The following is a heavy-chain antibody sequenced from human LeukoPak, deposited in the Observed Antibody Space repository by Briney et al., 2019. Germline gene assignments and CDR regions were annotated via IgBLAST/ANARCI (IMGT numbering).Heavy chain of an antibody. D-gene: IGHD6-19*01. V-gene: IGHV3-30*18. CDR1: GFTFSSYG. CDR3: AKDLGQWLYYFDY. J-gene: IGHJ4*02. CDR2: ISYDGSNK. Sequence: PGRSLRLSCAASGFTFSSYGMHWVRQAPGKGLEWVAVISYDGSNKYYADSVKGRFTISRDNSKNTLYLQMNSLRAEDTAVYYCAKDLGQWLYYFDYWGQGTLVTVSS.